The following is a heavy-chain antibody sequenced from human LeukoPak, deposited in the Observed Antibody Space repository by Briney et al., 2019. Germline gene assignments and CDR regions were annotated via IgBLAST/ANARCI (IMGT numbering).Heavy chain of an antibody. J-gene: IGHJ4*02. D-gene: IGHD3-22*01. CDR1: GGSMSSYY. CDR2: IYYSGST. CDR3: ARMDSSGYYLFDY. Sequence: PSETLSLTCTVSGGSMSSYYWSWIRQPPGKGLEWIAYIYYSGSTNYNPSLKSRVTISVDTSKNQFSLKLSSVTAADTAVYYCARMDSSGYYLFDYWGQVTLVTVSS. V-gene: IGHV4-59*01.